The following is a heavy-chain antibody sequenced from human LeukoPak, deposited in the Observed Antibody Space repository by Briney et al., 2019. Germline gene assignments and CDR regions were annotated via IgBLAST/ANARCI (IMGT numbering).Heavy chain of an antibody. J-gene: IGHJ4*02. D-gene: IGHD3-22*01. CDR1: GYTFTPYY. CDR2: IFPKNGGT. V-gene: IGHV1-2*02. CDR3: VRENCYYDY. Sequence: ASVKVSCKASGYTFTPYYIPWVRQAPGQGLEWMGWIFPKNGGTSYAQKFQGRVTMTRDTSTGIVNMEMSRLRPDDTAVYYCVRENCYYDYWGQGTLVTVSS.